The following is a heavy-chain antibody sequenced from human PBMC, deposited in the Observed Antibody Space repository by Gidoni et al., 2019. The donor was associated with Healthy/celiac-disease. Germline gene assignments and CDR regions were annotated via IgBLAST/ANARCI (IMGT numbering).Heavy chain of an antibody. CDR3: ARDLQWGAVAANNWFDP. Sequence: EVQLVESGGGLVKPGGSLRLSCAASGFTFSSYSMNWVRQAPGKGLEWVSSISSSSSYIYYADSVKGRFTISRDNAKNSLYLQMNSLRAEDTAVYYCARDLQWGAVAANNWFDPWGQGTLVTVSS. D-gene: IGHD6-19*01. CDR2: ISSSSSYI. CDR1: GFTFSSYS. J-gene: IGHJ5*02. V-gene: IGHV3-21*01.